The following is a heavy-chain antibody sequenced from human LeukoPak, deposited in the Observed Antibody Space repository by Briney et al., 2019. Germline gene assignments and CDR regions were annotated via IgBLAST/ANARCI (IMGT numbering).Heavy chain of an antibody. D-gene: IGHD3-3*01. Sequence: PGGSLRLSCAASGFTFSSYAMSWVRQAPGKGLEWVSAISGSGGSTYYADSVKGRFTISRDNSKNTLYLQMISLRAEDTAVSYCAKDPFGFWSGYWDNWGQGTLVTVSS. CDR3: AKDPFGFWSGYWDN. CDR1: GFTFSSYA. CDR2: ISGSGGST. V-gene: IGHV3-23*01. J-gene: IGHJ4*02.